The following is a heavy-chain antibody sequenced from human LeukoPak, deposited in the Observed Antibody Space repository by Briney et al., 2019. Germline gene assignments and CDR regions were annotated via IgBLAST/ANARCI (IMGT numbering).Heavy chain of an antibody. CDR1: GFTFSSYS. D-gene: IGHD4-17*01. V-gene: IGHV3-21*01. Sequence: PGGSLRLSCAASGFTFSSYSMNWVRQAPGTGLEWVSSISSSSSYIYYADSVKGRFTISRDNAKNSLYLQMNSLRAEDTAVYYCARDPDYGDPNFDYWGQGTLVTVSS. CDR2: ISSSSSYI. J-gene: IGHJ4*02. CDR3: ARDPDYGDPNFDY.